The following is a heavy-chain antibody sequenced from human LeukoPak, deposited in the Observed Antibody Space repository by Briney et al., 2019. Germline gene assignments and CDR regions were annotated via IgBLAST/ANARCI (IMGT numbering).Heavy chain of an antibody. V-gene: IGHV4-34*01. Sequence: SETLSLTCAVYGGSFSGYYWSWIRQPPGKGLEWIGEINHSGSTNYNPSLKSRVTISVDTSKNQFSLKLSSVTAADTAVYYCARGVNIVVVPAAVGPRFDYWGQGTLVTVSS. D-gene: IGHD2-2*01. J-gene: IGHJ4*02. CDR1: GGSFSGYY. CDR3: ARGVNIVVVPAAVGPRFDY. CDR2: INHSGST.